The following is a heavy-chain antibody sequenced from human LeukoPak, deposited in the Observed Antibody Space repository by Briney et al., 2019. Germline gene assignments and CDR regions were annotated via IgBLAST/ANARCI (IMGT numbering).Heavy chain of an antibody. CDR2: IYTSGST. Sequence: SETLSLTCTVSGGSISSYYWSWIRQPAGKGLEWIGRIYTSGSTNYNPSLKSRVTMSVDTSQNQFSLKLSSVTAADTAVYYCARVGDSSSWYWSDYYYGMDVWGQGTTVTVSS. J-gene: IGHJ6*02. D-gene: IGHD6-13*01. CDR3: ARVGDSSSWYWSDYYYGMDV. V-gene: IGHV4-4*07. CDR1: GGSISSYY.